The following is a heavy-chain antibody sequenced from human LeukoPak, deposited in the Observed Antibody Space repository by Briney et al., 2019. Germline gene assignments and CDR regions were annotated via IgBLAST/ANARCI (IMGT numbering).Heavy chain of an antibody. CDR3: ARDWGKGILGASGWSDP. Sequence: SQTLPLTCTVSGGSISSGSYYWSWIRQPAGKGLEWIGRIYTSGSTNYNPSLKSRVTISVDTSKNQFSLKLTSVTAADTAVYYCARDWGKGILGASGWSDPWGQGTLVTVSS. J-gene: IGHJ5*02. CDR2: IYTSGST. D-gene: IGHD1-26*01. CDR1: GGSISSGSYY. V-gene: IGHV4-61*02.